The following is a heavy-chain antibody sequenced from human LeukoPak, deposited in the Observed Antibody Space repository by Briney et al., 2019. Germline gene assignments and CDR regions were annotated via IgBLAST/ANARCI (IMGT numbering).Heavy chain of an antibody. CDR2: FDPEDGET. D-gene: IGHD3-10*02. CDR3: ASLFALNDAFDI. V-gene: IGHV1-24*01. CDR1: GYTLTELS. Sequence: ASVKVSCKVSGYTLTELSMHWVRQAPGKGLEWMGGFDPEDGETIYAQKFQGRVTMTEDTSTDTAYMELSSLRSEDTAVYYCASLFALNDAFDIWGQGTMVTVSS. J-gene: IGHJ3*02.